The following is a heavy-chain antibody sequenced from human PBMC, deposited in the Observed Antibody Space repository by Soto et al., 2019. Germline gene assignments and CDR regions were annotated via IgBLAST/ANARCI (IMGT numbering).Heavy chain of an antibody. D-gene: IGHD6-19*01. Sequence: QVQLVESGGGVVQPGRSLRLSCAASGFSFTTYGMHWVRQAPGKGLEWVAVISYDGTNEFYADSVKGRFTISRDNSKNTLFLQMSSLRTEDTAFYCCATDHGRGWYGETLDSWGQGTVVTVSS. CDR1: GFSFTTYG. CDR2: ISYDGTNE. V-gene: IGHV3-30*03. CDR3: ATDHGRGWYGETLDS. J-gene: IGHJ4*02.